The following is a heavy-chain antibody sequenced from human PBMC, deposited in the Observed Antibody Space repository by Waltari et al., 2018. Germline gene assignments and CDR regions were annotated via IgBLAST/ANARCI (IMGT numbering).Heavy chain of an antibody. V-gene: IGHV3-53*01. D-gene: IGHD3-22*01. CDR3: ARDPPVGYDSRGIYYYYGMDV. Sequence: VQLVESGGGLIQPGGSLRLSCAASGFTVSSNYMSWVRQAPGKGLEWVSVIYSGGSTYYADAVKGRFTISRDKSKNTLYLQMNSLRAEDTAVYYCARDPPVGYDSRGIYYYYGMDVWGQGTTVTVSS. J-gene: IGHJ6*02. CDR2: IYSGGST. CDR1: GFTVSSNY.